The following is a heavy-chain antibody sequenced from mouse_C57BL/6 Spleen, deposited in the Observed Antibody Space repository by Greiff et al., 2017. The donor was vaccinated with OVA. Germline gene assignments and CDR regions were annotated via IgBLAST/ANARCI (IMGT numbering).Heavy chain of an antibody. D-gene: IGHD1-1*01. CDR2: INPNNGGT. CDR1: GYTFTDYN. J-gene: IGHJ2*01. CDR3: ARRDYYGSSLDY. V-gene: IGHV1-18*01. Sequence: VQLQQSGPELVKPGASVKIPCKASGYTFTDYNMDWVKQSHGKRLEWIGDINPNNGGTIYNQKFKGKATLTVDKSSSTAYMELRSLTSEDTAVYYCARRDYYGSSLDYWGQGTTLTVSS.